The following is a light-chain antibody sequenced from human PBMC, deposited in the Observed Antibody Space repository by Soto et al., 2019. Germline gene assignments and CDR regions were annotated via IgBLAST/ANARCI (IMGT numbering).Light chain of an antibody. V-gene: IGKV1-6*01. CDR2: AAS. CDR3: LQDYNYPPT. CDR1: QGVRND. Sequence: AIQMTQSPSSLSASVGDRVTITCRASQGVRNDLGWYQQKPGKAPKLLICAASSLQSGVPSRFSGSGSGTDFTLTISSLQPEDFATYYCLQDYNYPPTFGQGTKVEIK. J-gene: IGKJ1*01.